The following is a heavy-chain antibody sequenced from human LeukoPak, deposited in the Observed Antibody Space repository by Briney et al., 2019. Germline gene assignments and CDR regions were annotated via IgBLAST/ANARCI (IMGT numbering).Heavy chain of an antibody. J-gene: IGHJ4*02. CDR3: ARDPYSSSYYYFDY. Sequence: PGGSLRLSCEASAFIFSGHWLNWVRQAPGKGLEWVSDISGSGDNTYYADSVKGRFTISRDNSKDTLYLQMDSLRAEDTAVYYCARDPYSSSYYYFDYWGQGTLVTVSS. CDR2: ISGSGDNT. V-gene: IGHV3-23*01. D-gene: IGHD6-13*01. CDR1: AFIFSGHW.